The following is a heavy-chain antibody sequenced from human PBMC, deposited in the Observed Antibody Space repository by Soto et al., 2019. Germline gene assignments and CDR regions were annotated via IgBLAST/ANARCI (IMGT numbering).Heavy chain of an antibody. J-gene: IGHJ1*01. Sequence: SKTPVKGLEWVSAISGSGGSTYYADSVKGRFTISRDNSTSTAYMELRSLRSDDTAVYYCARDLPGYEGGSYSALWRQGTLVTVSS. D-gene: IGHD1-26*01. CDR2: ISGSGGST. V-gene: IGHV3-23*01. CDR3: ARDLPGYEGGSYSAL.